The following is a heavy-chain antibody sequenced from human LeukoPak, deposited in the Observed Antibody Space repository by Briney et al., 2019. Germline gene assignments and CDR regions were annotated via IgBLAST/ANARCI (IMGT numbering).Heavy chain of an antibody. V-gene: IGHV4-59*01. D-gene: IGHD6-19*01. CDR2: IYYSGST. Sequence: SETLSLTCTVSGGSISSYYWSWIRQPPGKGLEWIGYIYYSGSTNYNPSLKSRVTISVDTSKNQFSLKLSSVTAADTAVYYCARAVRLSSGWYGPQYYFDHWGQGTLVTVSS. J-gene: IGHJ4*02. CDR3: ARAVRLSSGWYGPQYYFDH. CDR1: GGSISSYY.